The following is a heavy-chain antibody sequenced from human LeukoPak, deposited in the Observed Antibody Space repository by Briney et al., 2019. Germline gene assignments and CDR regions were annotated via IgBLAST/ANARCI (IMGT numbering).Heavy chain of an antibody. V-gene: IGHV3-7*01. D-gene: IGHD1-26*01. CDR3: ARDRKVGARHGGFDY. CDR1: GFTFSSYW. J-gene: IGHJ4*02. CDR2: IKQDGSEK. Sequence: GGSLRLSCAASGFTFSSYWMSWVRQAPGKGLEWVANIKQDGSEKYYVDSVKGRFTISRDNAKNSLYLQMNSLRAEDTAVYYCARDRKVGARHGGFDYWGQGTLVTVSS.